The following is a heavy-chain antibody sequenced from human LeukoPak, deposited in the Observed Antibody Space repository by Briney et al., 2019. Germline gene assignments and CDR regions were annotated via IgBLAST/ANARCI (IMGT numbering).Heavy chain of an antibody. D-gene: IGHD3-9*01. CDR1: GYTFTNHP. J-gene: IGHJ4*02. Sequence: ASVKVSCKASGYTFTNHPMHWVRQAPGQGLEWMGWINPNSGDTNYVQKFQGRVTMTRDPSISTAYMELSGLRADDTAVYYCARERYTAYGKFAYWGQGTQVTLSS. V-gene: IGHV1-2*02. CDR2: INPNSGDT. CDR3: ARERYTAYGKFAY.